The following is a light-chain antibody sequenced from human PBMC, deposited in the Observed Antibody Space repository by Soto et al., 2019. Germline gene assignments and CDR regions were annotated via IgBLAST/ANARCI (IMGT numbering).Light chain of an antibody. CDR2: DAS. J-gene: IGKJ2*01. V-gene: IGKV1-5*01. CDR3: QQYNSYPYT. CDR1: QSISSW. Sequence: DIQMTQSPSTLSASVGDRVTITCRASQSISSWLAWYQQKPGKAPKLLIYDASSLESGVPSRFSGSGSGTEFTRTISSLQTADFATYYCQQYNSYPYTFGQGPKLEIK.